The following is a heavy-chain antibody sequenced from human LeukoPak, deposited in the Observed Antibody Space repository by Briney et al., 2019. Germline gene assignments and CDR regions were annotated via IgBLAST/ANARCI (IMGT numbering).Heavy chain of an antibody. J-gene: IGHJ5*02. CDR2: IKQDGSEK. D-gene: IGHD3-3*01. Sequence: GGSLRLSCAASGFTFSSYWMSWVRQAPGKGLEWVANIKQDGSEKYYVDSVKGRFTISRDNAKNSLYLQMNSLRAEDTAVYYCARASYDFWSGYYNHWGQGTLVTVSS. CDR1: GFTFSSYW. V-gene: IGHV3-7*03. CDR3: ARASYDFWSGYYNH.